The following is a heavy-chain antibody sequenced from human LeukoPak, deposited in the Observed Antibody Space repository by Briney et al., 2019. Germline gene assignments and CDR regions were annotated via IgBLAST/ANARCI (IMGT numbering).Heavy chain of an antibody. Sequence: GGSLRLSYAASGFTFNKYGMHWVRQAPGKGLEWVAVIWYDGSNKKYVESVKGRFTISRDNSKNTVHLQMSSLRGEDTAVYYCAKDAQGIVGAPVNWFDPWGQGTLVTVSS. D-gene: IGHD1-26*01. CDR3: AKDAQGIVGAPVNWFDP. V-gene: IGHV3-33*06. CDR1: GFTFNKYG. J-gene: IGHJ5*02. CDR2: IWYDGSNK.